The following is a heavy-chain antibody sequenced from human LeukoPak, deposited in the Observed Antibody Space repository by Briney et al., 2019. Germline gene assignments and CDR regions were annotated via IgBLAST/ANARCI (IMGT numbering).Heavy chain of an antibody. V-gene: IGHV1-8*01. CDR1: GYTFASYD. D-gene: IGHD2-15*01. Sequence: ASVRVSCKASGYTFASYDINWVRQATGQRLELMGWMNPNSGNTGYAQKFHGRVTMTRNTSISTAYMELSSLRSEDTAVYYCARADGYCSGGSCYSKWFDPWGQGTLVTVSS. CDR2: MNPNSGNT. J-gene: IGHJ5*02. CDR3: ARADGYCSGGSCYSKWFDP.